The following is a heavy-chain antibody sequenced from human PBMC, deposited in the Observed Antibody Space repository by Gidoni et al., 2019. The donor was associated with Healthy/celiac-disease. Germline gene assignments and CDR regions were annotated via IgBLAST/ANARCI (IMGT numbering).Heavy chain of an antibody. V-gene: IGHV3-30*18. CDR1: GFPFSSYG. D-gene: IGHD3-9*01. Sequence: QVQLVESGGGVVQPGRSLRLSCAASGFPFSSYGMHWVRQAPGKGLEWVAVISYDGSNKYYADSVKGRFTISRDNSKNTLYLQMNSLRAEDTAVYYCAKERGGGILTGGKYYYYYGMDVWGQGTTVTVSS. CDR2: ISYDGSNK. J-gene: IGHJ6*02. CDR3: AKERGGGILTGGKYYYYYGMDV.